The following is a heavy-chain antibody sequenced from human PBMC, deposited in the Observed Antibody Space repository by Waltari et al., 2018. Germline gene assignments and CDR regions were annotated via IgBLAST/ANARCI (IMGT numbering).Heavy chain of an antibody. CDR3: ARQAAAGPDDAFDI. Sequence: QVQLVQSGAEVKKPGSSVKVSCKASGGTFSSYAISWVRQAPGQGLEWMGGIIPTFGTANYAQQFQGRVTITTDESTSTAYMELSSLRSEDTAVYYCARQAAAGPDDAFDIWGQGTMVTVSS. V-gene: IGHV1-69*05. D-gene: IGHD6-13*01. J-gene: IGHJ3*02. CDR2: IIPTFGTA. CDR1: GGTFSSYA.